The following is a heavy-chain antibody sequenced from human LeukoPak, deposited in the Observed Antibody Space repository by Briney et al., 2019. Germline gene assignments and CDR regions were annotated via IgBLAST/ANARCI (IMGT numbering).Heavy chain of an antibody. Sequence: SETLSLTCTVSGGSISSSSYYWGWIRQPPGKGLEWIGSIYYSGSTYYNPSLKSRVTISVDTSKNQFSLKLSSVTAADTAVYYCARESLSYYYDSSGSYYWGQGTLVTVSS. V-gene: IGHV4-39*07. J-gene: IGHJ4*02. CDR1: GGSISSSSYY. CDR2: IYYSGST. D-gene: IGHD3-22*01. CDR3: ARESLSYYYDSSGSYY.